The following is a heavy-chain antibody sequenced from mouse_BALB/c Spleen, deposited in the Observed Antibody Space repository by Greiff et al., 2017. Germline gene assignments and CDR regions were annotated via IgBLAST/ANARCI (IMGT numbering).Heavy chain of an antibody. V-gene: IGHV1-81*01. CDR1: GYTFTDYV. D-gene: IGHD1-1*01. CDR3: AREDYYGHYYAMDY. CDR2: IYPGSGST. Sequence: QVQLQQSGPELVKPGASVKMSCKASGYTFTDYVISWVKQRTAQGLEWIGEIYPGSGSTYYNEKFKGKATLTADKSSNTAYMQLSSLTSEDSAVYFCAREDYYGHYYAMDYWGQGTSVTVSS. J-gene: IGHJ4*01.